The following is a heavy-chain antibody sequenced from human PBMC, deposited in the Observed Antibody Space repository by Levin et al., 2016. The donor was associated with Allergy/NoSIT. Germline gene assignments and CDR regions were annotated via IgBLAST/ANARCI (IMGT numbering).Heavy chain of an antibody. D-gene: IGHD2-2*01. J-gene: IGHJ4*02. CDR3: ARVLGYCTSTSCLSDY. Sequence: GESLKISCAASGFTFSSYAMSWVRQAPGKGLEWVSGISGTGGSTYYADSVKGRFTISRDNSKNTLYLQMNSLRAEDTAVYYCARVLGYCTSTSCLSDYWGQGTLVTVSS. V-gene: IGHV3-23*01. CDR1: GFTFSSYA. CDR2: ISGTGGST.